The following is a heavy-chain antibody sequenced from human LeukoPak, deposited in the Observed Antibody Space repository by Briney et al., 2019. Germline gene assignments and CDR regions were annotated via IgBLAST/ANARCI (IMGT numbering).Heavy chain of an antibody. V-gene: IGHV3-23*01. CDR2: ISGGGYTT. J-gene: IGHJ4*02. CDR1: GFTFSTYA. CDR3: ANVDYDGAGGVESKHFDY. D-gene: IGHD3-10*01. Sequence: GGSLRLSCAASGFTFSTYAMSWVRQAPGKGLEWVSAISGGGYTTFYADSVKGRFTISRDNSKNTLYLQMNSLRAEDTAVYYCANVDYDGAGGVESKHFDYWGQGTLVTVSS.